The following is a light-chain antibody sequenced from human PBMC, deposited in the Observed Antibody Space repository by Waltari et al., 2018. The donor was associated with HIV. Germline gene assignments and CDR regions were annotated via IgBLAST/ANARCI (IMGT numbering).Light chain of an antibody. Sequence: ESVLTQSPVTLSLSPGERATLSCRASQSIRSDFLAWYQQKPGQAPRLLIYGASTRATGIPDRFSGSGSGTEFTLTISRLQPEDVAVYYCQQYHTIPQTFGQGTKVEI. V-gene: IGKV3-20*01. CDR3: QQYHTIPQT. J-gene: IGKJ1*01. CDR1: QSIRSDF. CDR2: GAS.